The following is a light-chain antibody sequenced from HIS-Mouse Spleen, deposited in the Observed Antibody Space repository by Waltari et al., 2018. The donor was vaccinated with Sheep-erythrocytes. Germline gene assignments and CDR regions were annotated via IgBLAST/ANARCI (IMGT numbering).Light chain of an antibody. CDR3: CSDAGSYNHV. CDR2: DVS. V-gene: IGLV2-11*01. CDR1: SSDVGGYNY. J-gene: IGLJ1*01. Sequence: QSALTQPRSVSGSPGQSVTISCTGTSSDVGGYNYVSWYQQHPGKAPKLMLYDVSKRPSGGPDRSSGSKCDTTASLTISGLQAEDEADYYCCSDAGSYNHVFATGTKVTVL.